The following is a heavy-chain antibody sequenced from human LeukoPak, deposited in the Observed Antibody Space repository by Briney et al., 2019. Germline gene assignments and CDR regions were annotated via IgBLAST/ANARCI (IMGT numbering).Heavy chain of an antibody. CDR2: INSDGSST. V-gene: IGHV3-74*01. J-gene: IGHJ5*02. CDR1: GFTFSSYW. CDR3: ARVPEVVMVRGVITTENWFDP. Sequence: GGSLRLSCAASGFTFSSYWMHWVRQAPGKGLVWVSRINSDGSSTSYADSVKGRFTISRDNAKNTLYLQMNSLRAEDTAVYYCARVPEVVMVRGVITTENWFDPWGQGTLVTVSS. D-gene: IGHD3-10*01.